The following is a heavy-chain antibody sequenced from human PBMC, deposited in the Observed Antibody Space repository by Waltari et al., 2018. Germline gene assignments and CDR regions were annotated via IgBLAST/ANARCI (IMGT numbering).Heavy chain of an antibody. V-gene: IGHV1-2*02. CDR3: ARDAIYYDSSGYHSPDY. D-gene: IGHD3-22*01. CDR1: GYPLPGYY. J-gene: IGHJ4*02. Sequence: QVQLVQSGAEVKKPGASVQGSCKASGYPLPGYYLPWVRQDPRQGPEWMEWINPNSGGTNEAQKFQGRVTMTRDTSISTAYMELSRLRSDDTAVYYCARDAIYYDSSGYHSPDYWGQGTLVTVSS. CDR2: INPNSGGT.